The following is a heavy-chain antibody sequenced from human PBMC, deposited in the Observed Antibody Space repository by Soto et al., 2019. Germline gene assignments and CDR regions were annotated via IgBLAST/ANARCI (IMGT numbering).Heavy chain of an antibody. D-gene: IGHD3-22*01. CDR1: GGAIDTGAYH. J-gene: IGHJ6*02. CDR3: ARDQSGSGSFYFYGMDV. CDR2: IYYSGNT. Sequence: PSETLSLTCTVSGGAIDTGAYHWTWIRQHPGKGLQWIGYIYYSGNTYYNPSLQSRVTISVDTSKKQFSLKLSSLTAADTAVYFCARDQSGSGSFYFYGMDVWGQGTTVTVSS. V-gene: IGHV4-31*03.